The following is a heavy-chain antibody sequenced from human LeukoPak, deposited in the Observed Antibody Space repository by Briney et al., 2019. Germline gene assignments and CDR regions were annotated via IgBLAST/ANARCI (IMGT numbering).Heavy chain of an antibody. CDR2: IPSSGSTI. J-gene: IGHJ3*02. D-gene: IGHD3-9*01. V-gene: IGHV3-48*01. CDR3: ARLYHDILGMPFDI. Sequence: GGSLRLSCSASGFNFGTYGMNWVRQAPGKGLEWVSYIPSSGSTIYYADSVQGRFTISRDNAKKLLYLRMDSLTAEDTAVYYCARLYHDILGMPFDIWGQGTMVTVSS. CDR1: GFNFGTYG.